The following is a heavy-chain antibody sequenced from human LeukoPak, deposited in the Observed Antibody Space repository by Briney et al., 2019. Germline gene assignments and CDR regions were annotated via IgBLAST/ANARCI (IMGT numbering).Heavy chain of an antibody. J-gene: IGHJ4*02. CDR3: AKVQNDYDSSSGFYYYFDY. V-gene: IGHV3-23*01. CDR2: ITNAGST. Sequence: GGSLRLSCAASGFTVNRYAMSWVRQAPGKGLEWVSLITNAGSTDYAESADSVRGRFIISRDDSKNTLYLEMNGLRAEDTAIYYCAKVQNDYDSSSGFYYYFDYWGQGTLVTVSS. D-gene: IGHD3-22*01. CDR1: GFTVNRYA.